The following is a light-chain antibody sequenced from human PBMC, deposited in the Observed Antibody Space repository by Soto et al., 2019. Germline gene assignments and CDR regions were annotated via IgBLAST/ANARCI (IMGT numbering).Light chain of an antibody. CDR1: SSDVGAYTY. Sequence: QSALTQPASVSGSPGQSITISCSGTSSDVGAYTYVSWYQVHPGEPPKLVMYDVSKRPSGVSNRFSGSKSGNTASLTISGLQAEDEGDYYCSSYRRTSTLGVFGTGTKLTVL. CDR3: SSYRRTSTLGV. J-gene: IGLJ1*01. CDR2: DVS. V-gene: IGLV2-14*03.